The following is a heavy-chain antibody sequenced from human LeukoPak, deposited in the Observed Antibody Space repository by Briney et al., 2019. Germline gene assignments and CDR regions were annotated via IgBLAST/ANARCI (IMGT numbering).Heavy chain of an antibody. D-gene: IGHD6-13*01. Sequence: KTSETLSLTCTVSGGSISSNNYFWGWIRQPPGKGLEWIATISFDGRTYYNPSLTSRVTISVDTSKNQFSLKLSSVTAADTAVYFCASDLIAAGGSTLGSWGQGPLVTVSS. CDR3: ASDLIAAGGSTLGS. CDR1: GGSISSNNYF. J-gene: IGHJ5*02. V-gene: IGHV4-39*01. CDR2: ISFDGRT.